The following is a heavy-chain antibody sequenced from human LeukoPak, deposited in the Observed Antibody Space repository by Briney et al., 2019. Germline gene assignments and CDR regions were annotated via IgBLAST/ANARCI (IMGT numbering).Heavy chain of an antibody. CDR1: GGSISSYY. D-gene: IGHD6-19*01. J-gene: IGHJ4*02. CDR3: ARWGRVAGLDY. CDR2: IYYSGST. V-gene: IGHV4-59*12. Sequence: SETLSLTCTVSGGSISSYYWSWIRQPPGKGLEWIGYIYYSGSTNYNPSLKSRVTISVDRSKNQFSLKLSSVTAADTAVYYCARWGRVAGLDYWGQGTLVTVSS.